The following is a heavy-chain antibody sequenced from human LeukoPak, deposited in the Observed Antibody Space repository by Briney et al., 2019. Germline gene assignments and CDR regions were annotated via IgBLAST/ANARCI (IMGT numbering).Heavy chain of an antibody. CDR2: INPNSGGT. J-gene: IGHJ4*02. CDR1: GYTFTGYD. CDR3: ARSGELLGSFDY. V-gene: IGHV1-2*02. Sequence: GASVKVSCKASGYTFTGYDMHWVRQAPGQGLEWMGWINPNSGGTNYAQKFQGRVTMTRDTSISTAYMELRRLRSDDTAVYYCARSGELLGSFDYWGQGPLVTVSS. D-gene: IGHD1-26*01.